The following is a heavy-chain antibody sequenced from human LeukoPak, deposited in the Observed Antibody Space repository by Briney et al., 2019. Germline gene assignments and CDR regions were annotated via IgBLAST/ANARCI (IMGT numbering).Heavy chain of an antibody. CDR3: ARPLQQRLNDAFDI. CDR2: IYHSGST. V-gene: IGHV4-38-2*02. D-gene: IGHD5-24*01. CDR1: GYSISSGYY. J-gene: IGHJ3*02. Sequence: SETLSLTCTVSGYSISSGYYWGWIRQPPGKGLEWIGSIYHSGSTYYNPSLKSRVTISVDTSKNQFSLKLSSVTAADTAVYYCARPLQQRLNDAFDIWGQGTMVTVSS.